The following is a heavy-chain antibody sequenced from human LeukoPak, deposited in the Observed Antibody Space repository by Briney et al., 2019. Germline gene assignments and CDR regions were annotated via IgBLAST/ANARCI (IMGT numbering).Heavy chain of an antibody. J-gene: IGHJ4*02. CDR1: GFTFSDYY. Sequence: GGSLRLSCAASGFTFSDYYMSWIRQAPGKGLEWVSYISSSGSTIYYADSVKGRFTISRDNSQNTLFLQMNSLRAEDTALYYCAKNSGYSYGRNDYWGQGTLVTVSS. V-gene: IGHV3-11*01. CDR2: ISSSGSTI. CDR3: AKNSGYSYGRNDY. D-gene: IGHD5-18*01.